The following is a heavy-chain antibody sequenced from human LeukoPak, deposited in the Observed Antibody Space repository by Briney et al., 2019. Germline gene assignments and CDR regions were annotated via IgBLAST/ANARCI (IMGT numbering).Heavy chain of an antibody. Sequence: SETLSLTCTVSGGSISSSSYYWGWIRQPPGKGLEWIGSICYSGSTYYNPSLKSRVTISVDTSKNQFSLKLSSVTAADTAVYYCARHIAPALAARRLGWFDPWGQGTLVTVSS. J-gene: IGHJ5*02. CDR1: GGSISSSSYY. CDR3: ARHIAPALAARRLGWFDP. D-gene: IGHD6-6*01. V-gene: IGHV4-39*01. CDR2: ICYSGST.